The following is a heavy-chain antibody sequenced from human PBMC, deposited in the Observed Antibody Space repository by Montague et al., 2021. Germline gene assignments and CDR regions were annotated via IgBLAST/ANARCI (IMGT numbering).Heavy chain of an antibody. D-gene: IGHD6-25*01. CDR2: LSNGGST. CDR3: WGDTEGASGYFYYYYMDV. J-gene: IGHJ6*03. V-gene: IGHV4-4*07. CDR1: GDSINTYS. Sequence: SETLSLTCTVLGDSINTYSWGWIRQPAGKGLEWIGRLSNGGSTNSNPSLKSRVSMSVDTSKNQFSLKLSSVTAADTAVYFCWGDTEGASGYFYYYYMDVGGRGTTVTVSS.